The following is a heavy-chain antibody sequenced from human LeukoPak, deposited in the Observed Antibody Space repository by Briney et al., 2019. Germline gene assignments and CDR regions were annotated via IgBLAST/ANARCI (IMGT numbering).Heavy chain of an antibody. CDR1: GGSIIGSTSY. D-gene: IGHD3-22*01. V-gene: IGHV4-39*01. CDR2: INYSGST. CDR3: ARGYDY. Sequence: PSETLSLTCTVSGGSIIGSTSYWGWIRQPPGKGLDWIGIINYSGSTYYNPSLRSRVTISVDTSKNQFSLKLNSVTASDTAVYYSARGYDYWGQGTLVTVSS. J-gene: IGHJ4*02.